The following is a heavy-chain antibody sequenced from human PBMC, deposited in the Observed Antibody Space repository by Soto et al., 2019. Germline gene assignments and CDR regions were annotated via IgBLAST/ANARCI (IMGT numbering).Heavy chain of an antibody. CDR1: GYTFTSYA. J-gene: IGHJ6*02. V-gene: IGHV1-3*01. D-gene: IGHD6-19*01. CDR3: ARDPVAGLYYYYGMDV. CDR2: INAGNGNT. Sequence: ASVKVSCKASGYTFTSYAMHWVRQAPGQRLEWMGWINAGNGNTKYSQKFQGRVTITRDTSASTAYMELSSLRSEETAVYYCARDPVAGLYYYYGMDVWGQGNTVTVS.